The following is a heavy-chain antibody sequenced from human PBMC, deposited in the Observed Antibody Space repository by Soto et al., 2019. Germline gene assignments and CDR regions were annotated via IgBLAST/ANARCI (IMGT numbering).Heavy chain of an antibody. CDR3: AKAGSSGWYTALLKKYYFDY. Sequence: EVQLLESGGGLVQPGGSLRLSCAASGFTFSSYAMSWVRQAPGKGLEWVSAISGSGGSTYYADSVKGRFTISRDNSKNTLYLQMNSLRAEDTAVYYCAKAGSSGWYTALLKKYYFDYWGQGTLVTVSS. CDR2: ISGSGGST. J-gene: IGHJ4*02. V-gene: IGHV3-23*01. CDR1: GFTFSSYA. D-gene: IGHD6-19*01.